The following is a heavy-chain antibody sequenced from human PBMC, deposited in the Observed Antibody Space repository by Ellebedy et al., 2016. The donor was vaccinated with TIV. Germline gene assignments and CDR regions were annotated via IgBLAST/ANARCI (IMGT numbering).Heavy chain of an antibody. J-gene: IGHJ4*02. D-gene: IGHD2-21*02. V-gene: IGHV4-39*01. CDR1: GGSIDTEDFS. Sequence: MPGGSLRLSCTVSGGSIDTEDFSWDWIRQPPGKGLEWIGSIYYSGSTSNNPSLKSRVTISVDASKNQSSLALSSVTAADTAVYFWARRGFCSSDCYAFDHWGQGTLVTVSS. CDR2: IYYSGST. CDR3: ARRGFCSSDCYAFDH.